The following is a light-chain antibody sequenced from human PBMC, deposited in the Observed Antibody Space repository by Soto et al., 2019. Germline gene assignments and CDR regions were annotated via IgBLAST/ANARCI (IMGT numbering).Light chain of an antibody. CDR3: SPYVVGNNYVV. Sequence: QSVLTQPPSASGSPGQSVTISCTGTSSDVGGYKYVSWYQQHPGKAPKLLIYEVTKRPSGVPDRFSGSKSGNTASLTVSGLQAEDEADYYCSPYVVGNNYVVFGGGTKLTVL. V-gene: IGLV2-8*01. CDR2: EVT. J-gene: IGLJ2*01. CDR1: SSDVGGYKY.